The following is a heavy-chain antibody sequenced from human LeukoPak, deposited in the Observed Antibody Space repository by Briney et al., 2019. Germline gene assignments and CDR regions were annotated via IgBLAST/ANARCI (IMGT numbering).Heavy chain of an antibody. Sequence: ASVKVSCKASGYTFTGHYMHWVRQAPGQGLEWMGWINPNSGGTNYAQKFQGRVTMTRDTSISTAYMELSRLRSDDTAVYYCAREGIISFGGPEDYWGQGTLVTVSS. CDR2: INPNSGGT. V-gene: IGHV1-2*02. D-gene: IGHD2-15*01. CDR3: AREGIISFGGPEDY. CDR1: GYTFTGHY. J-gene: IGHJ4*02.